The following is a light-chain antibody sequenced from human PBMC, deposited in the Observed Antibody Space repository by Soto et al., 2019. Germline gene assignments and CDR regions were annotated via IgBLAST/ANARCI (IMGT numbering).Light chain of an antibody. Sequence: DTQMTQYTSTLSASGGDSRSLTSRSSQRIGSWLAWYQQKPGKAPKLLIYRTSILENGVPSRFSGSGSGTEFTLSIRSLQPDDFVTYYCHQYNSYWTFGQGTKVDIK. J-gene: IGKJ1*01. CDR2: RTS. V-gene: IGKV1-5*03. CDR3: HQYNSYWT. CDR1: QRIGSW.